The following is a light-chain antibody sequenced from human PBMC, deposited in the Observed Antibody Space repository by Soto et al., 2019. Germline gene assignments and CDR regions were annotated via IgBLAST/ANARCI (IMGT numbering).Light chain of an antibody. CDR1: QGINNY. CDR3: QQYNDWPRT. J-gene: IGKJ1*01. V-gene: IGKV1-27*01. CDR2: SAS. Sequence: DTQMTQSPTSLSASVGDSVTITCRASQGINNYLAWYQQKPGKVPVLLIYSASTLKAGIPSRFSGSGAGTECTRTISSLQPEDVEVDYCQQYNDWPRTFGQGTKVDIK.